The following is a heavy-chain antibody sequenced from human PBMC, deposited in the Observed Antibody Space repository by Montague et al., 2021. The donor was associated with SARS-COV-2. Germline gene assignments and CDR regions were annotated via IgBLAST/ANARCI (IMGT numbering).Heavy chain of an antibody. CDR1: GATISSDY. V-gene: IGHV4-59*01. CDR2: MSYSGSA. CDR3: ARTSDPSNFDSTGYYGAFDV. Sequence: SETLSLTCTVSGATISSDYWSWIRQSPGKGPEWIGYMSYSGSATYNPSLESRVAISRDTSKNQFSLTLIPATAADTAIYYCARTSDPSNFDSTGYYGAFDVWGQGATVIVSS. D-gene: IGHD3-22*01. J-gene: IGHJ3*01.